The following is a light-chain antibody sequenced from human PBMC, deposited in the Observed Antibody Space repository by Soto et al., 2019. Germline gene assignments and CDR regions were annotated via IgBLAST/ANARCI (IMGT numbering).Light chain of an antibody. Sequence: QSVLTQPASVSGSPGQSITISCTGTSSDVGRYNYVSWYQQHPGKAPKIMIFDVTNRPSGISNRFSGSKSGNTASLTISGLQAEDEADYYCTSYTSSSTSYVFGTGTKVTVL. CDR3: TSYTSSSTSYV. J-gene: IGLJ1*01. CDR1: SSDVGRYNY. V-gene: IGLV2-14*03. CDR2: DVT.